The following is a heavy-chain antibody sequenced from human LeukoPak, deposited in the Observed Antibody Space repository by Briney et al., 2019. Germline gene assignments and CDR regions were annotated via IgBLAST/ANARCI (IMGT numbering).Heavy chain of an antibody. Sequence: GASVKVSCKASGYTFTSYGISWVRQAPGQGLEWMGGIIPIFGTANYAQKFQGRVTITADESTSTAYMELSSLRSEDTAVYYCARGTGYCSSTSCSGSHFYYYYYMDVWGKGTTVTVSS. CDR3: ARGTGYCSSTSCSGSHFYYYYYMDV. J-gene: IGHJ6*03. D-gene: IGHD2-2*01. CDR1: GYTFTSYG. CDR2: IIPIFGTA. V-gene: IGHV1-69*13.